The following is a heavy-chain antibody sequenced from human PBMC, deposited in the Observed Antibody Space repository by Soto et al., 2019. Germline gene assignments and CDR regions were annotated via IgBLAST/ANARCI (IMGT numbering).Heavy chain of an antibody. J-gene: IGHJ2*01. V-gene: IGHV1-69*13. Sequence: SVKVSCKASGGTFSSYAISWVRQAPGQGLEWMGGIIPIFGTANYAQKFQGRVTITADESTSTAYMELSSLRSEDTAVYYCARSPTYGDYHWYFDLWGRGTLVTVSS. D-gene: IGHD4-17*01. CDR1: GGTFSSYA. CDR2: IIPIFGTA. CDR3: ARSPTYGDYHWYFDL.